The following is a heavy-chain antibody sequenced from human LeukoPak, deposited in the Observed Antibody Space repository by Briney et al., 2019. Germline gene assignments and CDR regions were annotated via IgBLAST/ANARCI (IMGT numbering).Heavy chain of an antibody. Sequence: GGSLKISCKGSGYSFTSYWIGWVRPMPGEGLEWIRIIYSGDSDTRYSPSFQGQVTISADKSISTAYLQWSSLKASDTAMYYCARRAYCGGDCYSDYWGQGTLVTVSS. CDR3: ARRAYCGGDCYSDY. CDR1: GYSFTSYW. J-gene: IGHJ4*02. CDR2: IYSGDSDT. D-gene: IGHD2-21*02. V-gene: IGHV5-51*01.